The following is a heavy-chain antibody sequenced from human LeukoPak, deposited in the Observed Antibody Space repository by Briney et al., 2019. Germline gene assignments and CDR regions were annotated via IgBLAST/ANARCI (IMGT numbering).Heavy chain of an antibody. V-gene: IGHV3-33*01. J-gene: IGHJ6*02. D-gene: IGHD2-2*01. CDR2: IWYDGSNK. Sequence: GRSLRLSRAASGFTFSSYGMHWVRQAPGKGLEWVAVIWYDGSNKYYADSVKGRFTISRDNSKNTLYLQMNSLRAEDTAVYYCARGVIGYCSSTSCYERDYYYGMDVWGQGTTVTVSS. CDR1: GFTFSSYG. CDR3: ARGVIGYCSSTSCYERDYYYGMDV.